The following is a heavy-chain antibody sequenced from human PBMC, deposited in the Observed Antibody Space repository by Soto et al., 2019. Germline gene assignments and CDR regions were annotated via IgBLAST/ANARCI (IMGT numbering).Heavy chain of an antibody. J-gene: IGHJ4*02. CDR3: VRDMQLWRLDS. CDR2: IYYSGST. Sequence: SETLSLTCTVSGGSISSSGYYWGWIRQPPGKGLEWIGNIYYSGSTYYNPSLKSRVTISIDTSKNQFSLKLSSVTAEDTAVYYCVRDMQLWRLDSWGQGTLVPVSS. D-gene: IGHD2-15*01. V-gene: IGHV4-39*01. CDR1: GGSISSSGYY.